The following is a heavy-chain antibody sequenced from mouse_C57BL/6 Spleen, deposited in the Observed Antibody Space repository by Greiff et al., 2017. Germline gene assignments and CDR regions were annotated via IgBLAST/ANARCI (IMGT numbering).Heavy chain of an antibody. V-gene: IGHV1-81*01. D-gene: IGHD1-1*01. Sequence: QVQLQQSGAELARPGASVKLSCKASGYTFTSYGISWVKQRTGQGLEWIGEIYPRSGNTYYNEKFKGKATLTADKSSSTAYMELRSLTSEDSAVXFCARSNYYGSSYGYFDVWGTGTTVTVSS. CDR2: IYPRSGNT. CDR1: GYTFTSYG. CDR3: ARSNYYGSSYGYFDV. J-gene: IGHJ1*03.